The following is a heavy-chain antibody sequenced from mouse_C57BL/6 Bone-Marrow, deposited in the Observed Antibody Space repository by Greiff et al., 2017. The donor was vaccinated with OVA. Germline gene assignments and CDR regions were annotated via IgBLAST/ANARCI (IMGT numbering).Heavy chain of an antibody. CDR1: GFTFSSYG. V-gene: IGHV5-6*01. Sequence: EVKLMESGGDLVKPGGSLKLSCAASGFTFSSYGMSWVRQTPDKRLEWVATISSGGSYTYYPDSVKGRFTISRDNAKNTLYLQMSSLKSEDTAMYYCARLITTVDYWGQGTTLTVSS. CDR3: ARLITTVDY. CDR2: ISSGGSYT. D-gene: IGHD1-1*01. J-gene: IGHJ2*01.